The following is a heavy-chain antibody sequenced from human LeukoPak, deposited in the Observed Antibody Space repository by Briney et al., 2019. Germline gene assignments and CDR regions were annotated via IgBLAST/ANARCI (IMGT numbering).Heavy chain of an antibody. CDR1: GGSISSGSYY. Sequence: SETLSLTCTVSGGSISSGSYYWSWIRQPAGKGLEWIGRIYTSGSTNYNPSLKSRVTISVDTSKNQFSLKLSSVTAADTAVYYCARESEMILNEKGYYYYYYMDVWGKGTTVTISS. J-gene: IGHJ6*03. V-gene: IGHV4-61*02. CDR3: ARESEMILNEKGYYYYYYMDV. D-gene: IGHD3-22*01. CDR2: IYTSGST.